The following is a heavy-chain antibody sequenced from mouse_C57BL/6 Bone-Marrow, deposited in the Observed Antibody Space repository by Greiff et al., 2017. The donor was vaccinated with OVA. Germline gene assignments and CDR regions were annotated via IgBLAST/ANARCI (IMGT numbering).Heavy chain of an antibody. CDR2: ITPSSGYT. Sequence: VQLQQSGAELARPGASVKMSCKASGYTFTSYTMHWVKQRPGQGLEWIGYITPSSGYTKYNQKFKDKATLTADKSSSTAYMQLSSLTSEDSAVYYCARSHGSSYEAMDYWGQGTSVTVSS. V-gene: IGHV1-4*01. J-gene: IGHJ4*01. CDR1: GYTFTSYT. D-gene: IGHD1-1*01. CDR3: ARSHGSSYEAMDY.